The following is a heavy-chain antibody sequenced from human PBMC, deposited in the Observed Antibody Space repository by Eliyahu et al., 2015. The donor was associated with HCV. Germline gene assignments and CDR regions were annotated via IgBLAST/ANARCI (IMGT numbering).Heavy chain of an antibody. CDR1: GYXIRXXXY. CDR2: IYHSGST. CDR3: ARVGGGWCNGDSCYDINWFDP. Sequence: QVQLQESGPGLVKPSETLSLTCAVSGYXIRXXXYWXWIRQPPGKGLEXIGSIYHSGSTYYNPSLKSRVTISVDTSKNQFSLKLNSVTAADAAMYYCARVGGGWCNGDSCYDINWFDPWGQGTLVTVSS. V-gene: IGHV4-38-2*01. D-gene: IGHD2-15*01. J-gene: IGHJ5*02.